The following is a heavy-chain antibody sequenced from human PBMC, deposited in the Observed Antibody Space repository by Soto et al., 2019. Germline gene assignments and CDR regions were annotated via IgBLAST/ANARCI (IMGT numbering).Heavy chain of an antibody. CDR2: ISYDGSNK. CDR3: AREGPVAGTKSPNWFDP. CDR1: GFTFSSYA. D-gene: IGHD6-19*01. J-gene: IGHJ5*02. V-gene: IGHV3-30-3*01. Sequence: GGSLRLSCAASGFTFSSYAMRWVRQSPGQGLEWVAVISYDGSNKYYADSVKGRFTISRDNSKNTLYLQMNSLRAEDTAVYYCAREGPVAGTKSPNWFDPWGQGTLVTVSS.